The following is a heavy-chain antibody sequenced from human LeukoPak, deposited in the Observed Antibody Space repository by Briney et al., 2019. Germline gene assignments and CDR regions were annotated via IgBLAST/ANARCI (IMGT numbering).Heavy chain of an antibody. Sequence: GGSLRLPCAASGFTFSSYSMNWVRQAPGKGLEWASYIGPSSIPISYADSVRGRFTISRDNAKNSLYLEMNSLRAEDTAVYYCVRDSTYAFDNWGQGTLVTVSS. J-gene: IGHJ4*02. CDR3: VRDSTYAFDN. V-gene: IGHV3-48*01. CDR2: IGPSSIPI. CDR1: GFTFSSYS.